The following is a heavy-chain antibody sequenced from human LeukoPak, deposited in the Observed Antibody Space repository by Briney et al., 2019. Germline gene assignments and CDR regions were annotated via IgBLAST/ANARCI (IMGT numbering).Heavy chain of an antibody. Sequence: SETLSLTCAVHGGPFRGYYWSWIRQPPAKGLEWIGEINHSGSTNYHQSLKPRATLSVDTAKNQLYLKLTSLTAAGTAVYYCPSYGSSDYHLDYWGQGTLVTVSS. CDR2: INHSGST. D-gene: IGHD3-22*01. V-gene: IGHV4-34*10. J-gene: IGHJ4*02. CDR1: GGPFRGYY. CDR3: PSYGSSDYHLDY.